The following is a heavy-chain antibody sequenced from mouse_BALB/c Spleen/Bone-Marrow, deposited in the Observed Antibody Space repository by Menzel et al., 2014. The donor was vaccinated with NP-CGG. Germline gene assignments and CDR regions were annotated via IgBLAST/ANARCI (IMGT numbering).Heavy chain of an antibody. J-gene: IGHJ2*01. V-gene: IGHV14-3*02. Sequence: VQLQQSGAELVKPGASVKLSCTTSGFNIKDTYIHWVKRRPEQGLDWIGRIDPADDTTIYDPKFQDKATITTDTSSSMAYLQLNSLTSEDAAVYFCSRGTRYYFDYWGQGTTLTVSS. CDR1: GFNIKDTY. CDR2: IDPADDTT. CDR3: SRGTRYYFDY. D-gene: IGHD1-1*01.